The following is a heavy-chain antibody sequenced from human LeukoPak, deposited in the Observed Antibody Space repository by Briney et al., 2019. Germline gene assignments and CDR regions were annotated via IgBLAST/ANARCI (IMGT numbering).Heavy chain of an antibody. D-gene: IGHD3-16*01. Sequence: ASVKVSCKASGYTFTSCYMHWVRQAPGQGLEWMGIINPSGGSTSYAQKFQGRVTMTRDMSTSTVYMELSSLRSEDTAVYYCAREWGMITFGGVDFDYWGQGTLVTVSS. V-gene: IGHV1-46*01. CDR1: GYTFTSCY. J-gene: IGHJ4*02. CDR2: INPSGGST. CDR3: AREWGMITFGGVDFDY.